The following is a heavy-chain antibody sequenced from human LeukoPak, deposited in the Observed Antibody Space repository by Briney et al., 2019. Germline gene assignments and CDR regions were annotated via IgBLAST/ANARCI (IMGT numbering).Heavy chain of an antibody. CDR2: IYYSGST. V-gene: IGHV4-59*01. J-gene: IGHJ4*02. D-gene: IGHD6-13*01. CDR3: ARVTGYMTEDYFDY. Sequence: SETLSLTCTVSGGSINSYYWSRIRQPPGKGLEWIGYIYYSGSTNHNPSLKSRVTISVDTSKNQFSLRLSSVTAADTAVYYCARVTGYMTEDYFDYWGQGTLITVSS. CDR1: GGSINSYY.